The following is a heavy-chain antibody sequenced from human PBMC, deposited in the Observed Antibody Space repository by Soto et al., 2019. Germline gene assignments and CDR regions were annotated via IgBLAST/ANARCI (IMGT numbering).Heavy chain of an antibody. CDR2: ISGSGGST. V-gene: IGHV3-23*01. CDR3: AKAGYSSGWYLPHFDY. Sequence: GGSLRLSCAASGFTFSSYAMSWVRQAPGKGLEWVSAISGSGGSTYYADSVKGRFTISRDNSKNTLYLQMNSLRAEDTAVYYCAKAGYSSGWYLPHFDYWGQGTLVTVSS. J-gene: IGHJ4*02. D-gene: IGHD6-19*01. CDR1: GFTFSSYA.